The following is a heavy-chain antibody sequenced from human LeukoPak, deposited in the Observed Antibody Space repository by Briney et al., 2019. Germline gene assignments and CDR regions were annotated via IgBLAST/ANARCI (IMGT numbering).Heavy chain of an antibody. CDR1: GGSISSGGYP. CDR3: ARAATRYYYDSSGYPWWFDY. V-gene: IGHV4-30-2*01. CDR2: IYHSGST. D-gene: IGHD3-22*01. J-gene: IGHJ4*02. Sequence: SETLSLTCAVSGGSISSGGYPWSWIRQPPGKGLEWIGYIYHSGSTYYNPSLKSRVTISVDRSKNQFSLKLSSVTAADTAVYYCARAATRYYYDSSGYPWWFDYWGQGTLVTVSS.